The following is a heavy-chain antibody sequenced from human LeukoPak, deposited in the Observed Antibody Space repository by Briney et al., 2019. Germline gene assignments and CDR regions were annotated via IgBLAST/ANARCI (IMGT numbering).Heavy chain of an antibody. CDR2: IYNSGNT. CDR3: ARATGTKVPPGY. CDR1: GGSISSSSYY. J-gene: IGHJ4*02. V-gene: IGHV4-39*01. D-gene: IGHD1-7*01. Sequence: SETLSLTCTVSGGSISSSSYYWGWIRQSPGKGLEWIGNIYNSGNTYYNPSLKSRVTISVDTSKNQFSLKLSSVTAADTAVYYCARATGTKVPPGYWGQGTLVTVSS.